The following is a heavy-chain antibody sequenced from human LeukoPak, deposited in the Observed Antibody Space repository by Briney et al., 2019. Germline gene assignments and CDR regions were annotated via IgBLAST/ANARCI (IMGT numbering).Heavy chain of an antibody. CDR1: GFTFRSYW. Sequence: PGGSLRLSCAASGFTFRSYWMSWVRQAPGKVLVWVSRISSDGSSTNYAASVKGRFTISRDNAKNTLYLQMNSLRAEDTAVYYCARGDYYDSSGYYDIIDYWGQGILVTVSS. D-gene: IGHD3-22*01. V-gene: IGHV3-74*01. CDR3: ARGDYYDSSGYYDIIDY. J-gene: IGHJ4*02. CDR2: ISSDGSST.